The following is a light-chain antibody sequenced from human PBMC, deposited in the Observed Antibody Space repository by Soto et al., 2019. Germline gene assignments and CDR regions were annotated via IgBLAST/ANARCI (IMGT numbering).Light chain of an antibody. CDR3: AAWDDSFWV. V-gene: IGLV1-44*01. J-gene: IGLJ3*02. Sequence: QSFLTQPPSASGSPGQRVTISCSGSSSNIGSNTVNWYQQFPGTAPKLLIYGNDQRPSGVPDRFSGSRSGTSASLAISGLQSEDEADYYCAAWDDSFWVFGGGTKVTVL. CDR1: SSNIGSNT. CDR2: GND.